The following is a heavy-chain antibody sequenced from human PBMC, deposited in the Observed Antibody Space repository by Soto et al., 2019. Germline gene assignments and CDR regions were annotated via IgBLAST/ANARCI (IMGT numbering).Heavy chain of an antibody. CDR2: ISFDGGNK. J-gene: IGHJ4*02. D-gene: IGHD5-12*01. CDR3: AKDRRVGYGYNLGFDC. CDR1: GFTFSHYF. Sequence: QEQLVESGGGVVQPGRSLRLSCAASGFTFSHYFMHWVRQAPGKGLQWVSSISFDGGNKYYIDSVKGRFTISRDNSKNTLYLEVDSLRAEDTAVYYCAKDRRVGYGYNLGFDCWGQGTLVTVSS. V-gene: IGHV3-30*04.